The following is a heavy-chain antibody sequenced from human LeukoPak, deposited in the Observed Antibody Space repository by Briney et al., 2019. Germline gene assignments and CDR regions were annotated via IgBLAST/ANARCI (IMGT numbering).Heavy chain of an antibody. J-gene: IGHJ5*02. CDR1: GFTFSRYW. CDR3: ASSSGGLNWFDP. Sequence: GSPRLSCAASGFTFSRYWMHWVRQAPGKGLVWVSRINSDGSSTNYADSVKGRFTISRDNAKNTLYLLMNSLRVEDTAVYYCASSSGGLNWFDPSGQREPWSVSS. V-gene: IGHV3-74*01. D-gene: IGHD6-19*01. CDR2: INSDGSST.